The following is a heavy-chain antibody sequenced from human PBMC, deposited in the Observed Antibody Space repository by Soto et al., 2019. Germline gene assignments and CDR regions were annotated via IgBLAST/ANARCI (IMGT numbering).Heavy chain of an antibody. Sequence: KVSCKTSGGTFSNYAISWVRQAPGQGLEWVGGIIPLFAKTNFAQKLQGRVTITADKSTGTVYMELSNLRSEDTAVYYCARGLPYYYNSSGSPFDYWGQGSLVTVSS. V-gene: IGHV1-69*06. CDR3: ARGLPYYYNSSGSPFDY. J-gene: IGHJ4*02. CDR2: IIPLFAKT. D-gene: IGHD3-22*01. CDR1: GGTFSNYA.